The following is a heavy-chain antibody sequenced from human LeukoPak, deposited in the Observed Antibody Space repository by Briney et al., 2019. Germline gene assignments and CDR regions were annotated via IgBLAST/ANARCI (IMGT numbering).Heavy chain of an antibody. CDR2: INHSGST. J-gene: IGHJ5*02. V-gene: IGHV4-34*01. CDR1: GVCFSGYC. D-gene: IGHD6-19*01. Sequence: PSELLSLTCAVNGVCFSGYCWRWIRQPPGKGLEWTGEINHSGSTNYNPSLKSRVTISVDTSKNQFSLKLSSVTAADTAVYYCARFIGSGWYGNWFDPWGQGTLVTVSS. CDR3: ARFIGSGWYGNWFDP.